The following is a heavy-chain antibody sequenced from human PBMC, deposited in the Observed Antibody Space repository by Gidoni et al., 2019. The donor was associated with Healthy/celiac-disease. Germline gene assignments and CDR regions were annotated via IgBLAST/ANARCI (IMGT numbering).Heavy chain of an antibody. V-gene: IGHV3-11*01. CDR1: GYTVSEHD. Sequence: QGQRVESGGGLVKPGGALRLACAAPGYTVSEHDLSWIRQAPGKGLEWVSYISSSGTTIYYADSVKGRFTISRDNAKNSLYLQLNSLRAEDTAVYYCARRGVSTARIVWIGMDVWGQGTTVTVSS. J-gene: IGHJ6*02. D-gene: IGHD5-12*01. CDR3: ARRGVSTARIVWIGMDV. CDR2: ISSSGTTI.